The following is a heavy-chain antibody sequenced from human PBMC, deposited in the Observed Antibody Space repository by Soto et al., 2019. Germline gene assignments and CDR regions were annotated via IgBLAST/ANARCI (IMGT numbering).Heavy chain of an antibody. CDR1: GGSFSGYY. Sequence: PSETLSLTCAVYGGSFSGYYWSWIRQPPGKGLEWIGEINHSGSTNYNPSLKSRVTISVDTSKNQFSLKLSSVTAADTAVYYCARKRSKDYYSYYMDVWGKGTTVTVSS. CDR3: ARKRSKDYYSYYMDV. J-gene: IGHJ6*03. CDR2: INHSGST. V-gene: IGHV4-34*01.